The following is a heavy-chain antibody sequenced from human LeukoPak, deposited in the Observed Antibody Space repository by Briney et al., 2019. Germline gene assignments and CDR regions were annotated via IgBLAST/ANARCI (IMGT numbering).Heavy chain of an antibody. V-gene: IGHV3-7*01. J-gene: IGHJ4*02. Sequence: SGGSLRLSCAASGFTFSSYWMSWVRQAAGKGLEWVASIKQDGSEKYYVDSVKGRFTISRDNAKNSLYLQMNSLRAEDTALYYCATPGGWYFDYWGQGTLVTVSS. CDR1: GFTFSSYW. D-gene: IGHD6-19*01. CDR2: IKQDGSEK. CDR3: ATPGGWYFDY.